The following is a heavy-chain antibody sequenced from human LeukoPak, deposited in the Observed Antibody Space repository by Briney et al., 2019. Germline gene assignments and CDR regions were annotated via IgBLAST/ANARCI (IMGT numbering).Heavy chain of an antibody. V-gene: IGHV3-30*02. Sequence: GGSLRLSCAASGFTFSSYGMHWVRQAPGKGLEWVAFIRYDGSNKYYADSVKGRFTISRDNSKNTLYLQMNSLRAEDTAVYYCARDGPCGGDCYSPDYWGQGTLVTVSS. CDR3: ARDGPCGGDCYSPDY. CDR1: GFTFSSYG. J-gene: IGHJ4*02. CDR2: IRYDGSNK. D-gene: IGHD2-21*02.